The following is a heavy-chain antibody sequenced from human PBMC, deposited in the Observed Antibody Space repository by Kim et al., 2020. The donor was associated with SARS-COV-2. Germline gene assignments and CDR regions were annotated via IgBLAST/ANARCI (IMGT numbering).Heavy chain of an antibody. CDR2: IHHSGST. V-gene: IGHV4-31*03. D-gene: IGHD3-16*01. CDR3: AKDRHYYDEINDIYVAEYFQH. J-gene: IGHJ1*01. CDR1: GASIDSGGHY. Sequence: TLSLTCNVSGASIDSGGHYWTWIRQFPGKGLEWIGNIHHSGSTNYNPTLKTRLTITKDPSKSQFSLQLTSVTAADTAVYFCAKDRHYYDEINDIYVAEYFQHWGLGTLVTVSS.